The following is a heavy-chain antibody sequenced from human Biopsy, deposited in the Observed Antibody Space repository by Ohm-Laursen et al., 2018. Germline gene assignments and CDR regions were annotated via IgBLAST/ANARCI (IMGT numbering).Heavy chain of an antibody. D-gene: IGHD1-26*01. V-gene: IGHV3-33*08. Sequence: SLRLSCTASGFTFSSNVMSWVRQAPGKGLEWVALIWYDGSDQYYADSVKGRFTISRDNSKNTAYLQMNSLRAEDTAVYYCARDRREHYQFDSWGQGTRVTVSS. J-gene: IGHJ4*02. CDR3: ARDRREHYQFDS. CDR1: GFTFSSNV. CDR2: IWYDGSDQ.